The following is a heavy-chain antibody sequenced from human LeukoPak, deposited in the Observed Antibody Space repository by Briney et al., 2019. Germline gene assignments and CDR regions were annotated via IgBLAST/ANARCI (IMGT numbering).Heavy chain of an antibody. CDR1: GYTFTSYD. V-gene: IGHV1-8*01. CDR2: MNPSSGDT. CDR3: ARVPNRGDKFDP. D-gene: IGHD4-17*01. Sequence: ASVQVSCKASGYTFTSYDINWVRQATGQGLGWMGWMNPSSGDTGYAQKFQGRVTMTRDTSIGTAYMELSSLRSEDSAVYYCARVPNRGDKFDPWGQGTLVTVSS. J-gene: IGHJ5*02.